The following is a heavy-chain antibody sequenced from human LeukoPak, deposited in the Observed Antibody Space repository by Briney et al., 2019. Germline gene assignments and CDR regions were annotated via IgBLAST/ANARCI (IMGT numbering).Heavy chain of an antibody. D-gene: IGHD3-22*01. CDR1: GGSISSYY. CDR2: IYYSGST. V-gene: IGHV4-59*12. J-gene: IGHJ4*02. CDR3: AREGITMIAPLDY. Sequence: SETLSLTCTVSGGSISSYYWSWIRQPPGKGLEWIGYIYYSGSTYYNPSLKSRVTISVDTSKNQFSLKLSSVTAADTAVYYCAREGITMIAPLDYWGQGTLVTVSS.